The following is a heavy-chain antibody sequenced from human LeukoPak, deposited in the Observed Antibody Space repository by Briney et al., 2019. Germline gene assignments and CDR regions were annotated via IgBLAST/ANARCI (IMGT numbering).Heavy chain of an antibody. D-gene: IGHD4-23*01. Sequence: GASVKVSCKASGYTFTSYGISWVRQAPGQGLEWMGWISAYNGNTNYAQKLQGRVTMTTDTSTSTAYMELRSLRSDDTAVYYCARDATVVTPGSAFDIWGQGTMVTVSS. CDR1: GYTFTSYG. V-gene: IGHV1-18*01. CDR2: ISAYNGNT. CDR3: ARDATVVTPGSAFDI. J-gene: IGHJ3*02.